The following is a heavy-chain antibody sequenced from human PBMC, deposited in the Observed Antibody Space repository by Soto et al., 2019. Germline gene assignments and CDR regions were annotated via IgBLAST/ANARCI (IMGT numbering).Heavy chain of an antibody. CDR2: ISGSGSST. V-gene: IGHV3-23*01. CDR1: GFTFSGYA. D-gene: IGHD1-26*01. Sequence: PGGSLRLSCAASGFTFSGYAMNWVRQAPGKGLEWVSSISGSGSSTNYADSVKGRFTIARDNSKNTLYVQMNSLRAEDTAVYYCARVWSELLDYFDYWGQGTLVTVSS. J-gene: IGHJ4*02. CDR3: ARVWSELLDYFDY.